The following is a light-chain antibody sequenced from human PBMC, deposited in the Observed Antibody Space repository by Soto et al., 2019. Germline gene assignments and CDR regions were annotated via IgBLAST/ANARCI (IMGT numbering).Light chain of an antibody. Sequence: DIQMTQSPSSVSASVGDRVTITCRASQGISSWLAWYQQIPGRAPKLLIYDASSLESGVPSRFSGSGSGTEFTLTISSLQPDDFATYYCQQYNSYSPMYTFGQGTKVDIK. CDR3: QQYNSYSPMYT. V-gene: IGKV1-5*01. CDR1: QGISSW. CDR2: DAS. J-gene: IGKJ2*01.